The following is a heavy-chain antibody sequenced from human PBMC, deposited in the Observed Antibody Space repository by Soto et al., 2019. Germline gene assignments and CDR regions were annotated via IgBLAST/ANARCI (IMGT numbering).Heavy chain of an antibody. D-gene: IGHD2-2*01. Sequence: EVQLLESGGGVVQPGGSLRLSCVVSGFTFGSYAMSWVRQAPEKGPEWVAILGGNGFTTYYADSVKGRFTISGDKSKSTLFLQMNSLRADDTGVYYCAKALRLSLNFFYYMDDWCRGTSVTVSS. CDR3: AKALRLSLNFFYYMDD. V-gene: IGHV3-23*01. J-gene: IGHJ6*03. CDR1: GFTFGSYA. CDR2: LGGNGFTT.